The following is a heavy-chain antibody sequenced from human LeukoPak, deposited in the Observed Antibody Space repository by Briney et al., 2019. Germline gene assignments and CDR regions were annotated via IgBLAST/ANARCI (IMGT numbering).Heavy chain of an antibody. V-gene: IGHV3-66*01. D-gene: IGHD4-11*01. CDR2: IYSGDNT. Sequence: PGGSLRLSCAASGFTVSSNYMSWARQAPGKGLEWVSVIYSGDNTYYADSVKGRFTISRDTSKNTLYLQMNGLRAEDTAVYYCARLGDYSNKDWGQGTLVTVSS. CDR3: ARLGDYSNKD. J-gene: IGHJ4*02. CDR1: GFTVSSNY.